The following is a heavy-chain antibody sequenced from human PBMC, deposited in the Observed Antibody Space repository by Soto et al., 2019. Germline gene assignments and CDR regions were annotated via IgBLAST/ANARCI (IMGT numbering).Heavy chain of an antibody. J-gene: IGHJ3*02. CDR1: GYTFNSYG. Sequence: SVKVSCKASGYTFNSYGISWVRQAPGQGLEWMGGIIPIFGTANYAQKFQGRVTITADESTSTAYMELSSLRSEDTAVYYCARDPYYYDSSANMGAFDIWGQGTMVTVSS. CDR2: IIPIFGTA. D-gene: IGHD3-22*01. CDR3: ARDPYYYDSSANMGAFDI. V-gene: IGHV1-69*13.